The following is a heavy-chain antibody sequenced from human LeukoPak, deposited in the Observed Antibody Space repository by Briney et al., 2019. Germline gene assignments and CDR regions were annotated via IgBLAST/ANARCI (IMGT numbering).Heavy chain of an antibody. Sequence: GGSLRLSCAASGFTFSRFAMNWVRQAPGKGLEWVATIIDNGDYTYYADSVRGRFTLSRDNSNNTLSLQMNSLRAEDTATYYCSKGITLVRGFTDFDYWGQGTLVTVSS. V-gene: IGHV3-23*01. D-gene: IGHD3-10*01. J-gene: IGHJ4*02. CDR2: IIDNGDYT. CDR1: GFTFSRFA. CDR3: SKGITLVRGFTDFDY.